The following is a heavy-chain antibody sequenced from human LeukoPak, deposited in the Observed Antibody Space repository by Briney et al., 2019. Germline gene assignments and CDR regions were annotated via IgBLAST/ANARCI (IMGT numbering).Heavy chain of an antibody. CDR2: IDHSGDT. CDR3: ARGFHDTSYTGFDI. CDR1: GGSISGDNR. D-gene: IGHD3-16*01. V-gene: IGHV4-4*02. Sequence: SETLSLTCAVSGGSISGDNRWNWVRQPPGKGLEWIGEIDHSGDTKYNPSLMGRVTISVDKSKNQFSLTMTSVTAADTAIYYCARGFHDTSYTGFDIWGQGTMVTVSS. J-gene: IGHJ3*02.